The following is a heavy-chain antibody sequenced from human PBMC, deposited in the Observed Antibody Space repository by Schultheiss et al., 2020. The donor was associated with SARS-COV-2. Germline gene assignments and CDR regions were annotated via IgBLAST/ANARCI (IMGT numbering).Heavy chain of an antibody. D-gene: IGHD1-26*01. CDR1: GYSFTNFW. Sequence: GESLKISCKGSGYSFTNFWIGWVRQMPGKGLEWMGIFYPGDSDTRYSPSFQGQVTISVDKSISTAYLQWFSLMASDTAMYYCGRAVYSGSSRPFDYWGQGTLVIVSS. J-gene: IGHJ4*02. V-gene: IGHV5-51*01. CDR3: GRAVYSGSSRPFDY. CDR2: FYPGDSDT.